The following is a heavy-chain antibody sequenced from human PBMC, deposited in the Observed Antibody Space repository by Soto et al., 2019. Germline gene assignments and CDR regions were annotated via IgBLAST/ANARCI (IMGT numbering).Heavy chain of an antibody. CDR1: GGTFSSYA. Sequence: ASVKVSCKASGGTFSSYAISWVRQAPGQGLEWMGGIIPIFGTANYAQKFQGRVTITADKSTSTAYMELSSLRSEDTAVYYCARSHYGGVVVPAAVRFGWFDPWGQGTLVTASS. V-gene: IGHV1-69*06. CDR3: ARSHYGGVVVPAAVRFGWFDP. CDR2: IIPIFGTA. D-gene: IGHD2-2*01. J-gene: IGHJ5*02.